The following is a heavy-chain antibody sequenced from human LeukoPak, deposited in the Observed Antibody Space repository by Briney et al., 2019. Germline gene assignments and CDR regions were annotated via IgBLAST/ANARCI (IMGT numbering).Heavy chain of an antibody. V-gene: IGHV3-11*01. J-gene: IGHJ4*02. CDR2: ISSSGSTI. D-gene: IGHD3-22*01. CDR1: GFTFSDYY. Sequence: GGSLRLSCAASGFTFSDYYMSWIRQAPGKGLEWVSYISSSGSTIYYADSVKGRFTISRDNAKNSLYLQMNSLRAEDTAVYYCARWRYYYDSSGYYSLDYFDYWGQGTLVTVSS. CDR3: ARWRYYYDSSGYYSLDYFDY.